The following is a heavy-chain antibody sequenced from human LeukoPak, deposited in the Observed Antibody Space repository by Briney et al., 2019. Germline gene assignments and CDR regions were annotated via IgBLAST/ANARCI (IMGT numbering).Heavy chain of an antibody. CDR1: GFTFSSYS. CDR2: IKQDGSEK. J-gene: IGHJ4*02. V-gene: IGHV3-7*01. D-gene: IGHD4-23*01. Sequence: PGGSLRLSCAASGFTFSSYSMNWVRQAPGKGLEWVANIKQDGSEKYYVDSVKGRFTISRDNAKNSLYLQMNSLRAEDTAVYYCARDYGTVVTLYYFDYWGQGTLVTVSS. CDR3: ARDYGTVVTLYYFDY.